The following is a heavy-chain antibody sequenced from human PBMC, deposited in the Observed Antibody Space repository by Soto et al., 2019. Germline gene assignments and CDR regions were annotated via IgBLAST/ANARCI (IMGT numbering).Heavy chain of an antibody. CDR2: IIPIFGTA. V-gene: IGHV1-69*13. J-gene: IGHJ6*02. Sequence: GASGKVSCKASAGTFSSYAISWVRQAPGQGLEWMGGIIPIFGTANYAQKFQGRVTITADESTSTAYMELSSLRSEDTAVYYCASNQLESLPNYYYYGMDVWGQGTTVTVSS. CDR1: AGTFSSYA. D-gene: IGHD1-1*01. CDR3: ASNQLESLPNYYYYGMDV.